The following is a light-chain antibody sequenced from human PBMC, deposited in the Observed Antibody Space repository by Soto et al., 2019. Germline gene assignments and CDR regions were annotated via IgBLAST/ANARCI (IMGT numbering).Light chain of an antibody. CDR2: DTS. CDR1: QCIFGT. J-gene: IGKJ4*01. CDR3: HRYNNWPLT. V-gene: IGKV3-15*01. Sequence: EVVLTQSPATRSESPGGGVTLSCRASQCIFGTLAWDQHKPGQTPRLLIYDTSASATGVPARFSGSGSVPEFTPTTQNLQSEDFAIYYCHRYNNWPLTFGGGTKVDIK.